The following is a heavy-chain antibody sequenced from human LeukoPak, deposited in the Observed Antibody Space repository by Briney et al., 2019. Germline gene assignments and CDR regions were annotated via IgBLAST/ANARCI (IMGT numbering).Heavy chain of an antibody. CDR2: INWNGGST. J-gene: IGHJ4*02. Sequence: SGGSLRLSCAASGFTFDDYGMSWVRQAPGEGLEWVSGINWNGGSTGYADSVKGRFTISRDNAKNSLYLQMNSLRAEDTALYYCARGIGSSYRGYFDYWGQGTLVTVSS. CDR1: GFTFDDYG. V-gene: IGHV3-20*04. CDR3: ARGIGSSYRGYFDY. D-gene: IGHD6-13*01.